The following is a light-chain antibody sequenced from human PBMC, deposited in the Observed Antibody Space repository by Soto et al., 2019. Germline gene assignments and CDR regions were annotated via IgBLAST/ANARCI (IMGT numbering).Light chain of an antibody. CDR2: DAS. CDR1: QDISSA. CDR3: QQFHNYASIT. J-gene: IGKJ5*01. V-gene: IGKV1D-13*01. Sequence: AIQLTQSPSSLSASVGDRVTITFRASQDISSALAWYQQKPGKPPKLLMYDASSLESGVPSRFSGSGYGTDFTLTISSLQPEYLATYFCQQFHNYASITFGQGTRLEI.